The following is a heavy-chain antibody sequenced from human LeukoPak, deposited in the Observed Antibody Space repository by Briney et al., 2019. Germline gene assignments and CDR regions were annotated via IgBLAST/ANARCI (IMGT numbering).Heavy chain of an antibody. Sequence: PSETLSLPCAVYGGSFSGYYWSWIRQHPGKGLEWMGEITHSGSTNYNPSLKSRVTISVDTSKNQFSLKLSSVTAADTAVYYCVRSPPHCSGGSCSSGLFDYWGQGTLVTVSS. CDR3: VRSPPHCSGGSCSSGLFDY. V-gene: IGHV4-34*01. D-gene: IGHD2-15*01. J-gene: IGHJ4*02. CDR1: GGSFSGYY. CDR2: ITHSGST.